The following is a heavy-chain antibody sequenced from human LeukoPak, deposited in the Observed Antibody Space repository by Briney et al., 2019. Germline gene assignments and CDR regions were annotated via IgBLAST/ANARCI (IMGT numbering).Heavy chain of an antibody. CDR1: GFTFSSYW. J-gene: IGHJ6*03. CDR2: IKQDGSEK. Sequence: GGSLILSCAASGFTFSSYWMSWVRQAPGKGLEWVANIKQDGSEKYYVDSVKGRFTISRDNAKNSLYLQMNSLRAEDTAVYYCARDYDILTGYYPHYYVDVWGKGTTVTVSS. CDR3: ARDYDILTGYYPHYYVDV. D-gene: IGHD3-9*01. V-gene: IGHV3-7*01.